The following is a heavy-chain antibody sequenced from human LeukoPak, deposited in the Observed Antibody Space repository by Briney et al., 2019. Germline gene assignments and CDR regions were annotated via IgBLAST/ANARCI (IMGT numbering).Heavy chain of an antibody. J-gene: IGHJ4*02. CDR1: GFTFSSYG. CDR2: ISSSSSYI. D-gene: IGHD4-17*01. V-gene: IGHV3-21*01. Sequence: PGGSLRLSCAASGFTFSSYGMHWVRQAPGKGLEWVSSISSSSSYIYYADSVKGRFTISRDNAKNSLYLQMNSLRAEDTAVYYCAREPTPPYYFDYWGQGTLVTVSS. CDR3: AREPTPPYYFDY.